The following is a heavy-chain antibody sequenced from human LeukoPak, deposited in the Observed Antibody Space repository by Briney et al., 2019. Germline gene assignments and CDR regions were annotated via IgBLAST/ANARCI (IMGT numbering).Heavy chain of an antibody. CDR1: GGSISGYY. CDR2: IYYTGTT. D-gene: IGHD6-19*01. V-gene: IGHV4-59*01. Sequence: SETLSLTCTGSGGSISGYYWSWIRQPPGKGLEGIGSIYYTGTTNYNPSLTGRVTISVDTSKNQFSLKVSSVTAADTAVYYCARFSSGWYPNFDYWGQGTLVTVSS. CDR3: ARFSSGWYPNFDY. J-gene: IGHJ4*02.